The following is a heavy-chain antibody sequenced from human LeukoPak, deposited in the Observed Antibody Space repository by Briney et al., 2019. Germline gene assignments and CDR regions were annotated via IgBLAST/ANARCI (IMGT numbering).Heavy chain of an antibody. CDR1: GGSISSGGYY. CDR3: ARVPPECELDKLVDY. J-gene: IGHJ4*02. V-gene: IGHV4-31*03. D-gene: IGHD1-26*01. CDR2: IYYSGST. Sequence: PSETLSLTCTVSGGSISSGGYYWSWIRQHAGEGLEWIGYIYYSGSTYYNPSLKSRVTISVDTSKNQFSLKLSSVTAADTAVYYCARVPPECELDKLVDYWGQGTLVTVSS.